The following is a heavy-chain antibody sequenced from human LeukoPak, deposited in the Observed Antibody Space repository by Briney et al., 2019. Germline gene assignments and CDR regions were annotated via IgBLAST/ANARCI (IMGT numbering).Heavy chain of an antibody. CDR1: GFTFSSYA. D-gene: IGHD5-12*01. V-gene: IGHV3-23*01. CDR2: ISNSGGRT. Sequence: GGSLRLSCAASGFTFSSYAMSWVRQAPGKGLEWVSSISNSGGRTFYTDSVKGRFTISRDNSKITLYLQMNSLGAEDTAVYYCAKSYNGYESKPDYWGQGTLVTVSS. CDR3: AKSYNGYESKPDY. J-gene: IGHJ4*02.